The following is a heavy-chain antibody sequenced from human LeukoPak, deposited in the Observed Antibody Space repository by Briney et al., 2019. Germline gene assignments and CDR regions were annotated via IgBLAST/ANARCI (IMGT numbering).Heavy chain of an antibody. Sequence: GGSLRLSCTASGFTFDDYAMNWVRQAPGRGLEWVAGINGKGSSTSYVDSVKGRFTISRDNTKNSLSLQMSSLRAGDTALYHCARGRLRLGSFSLNYLYGMDVWGQGTTVTVSS. D-gene: IGHD1-26*01. CDR2: INGKGSST. J-gene: IGHJ6*02. V-gene: IGHV3-20*01. CDR1: GFTFDDYA. CDR3: ARGRLRLGSFSLNYLYGMDV.